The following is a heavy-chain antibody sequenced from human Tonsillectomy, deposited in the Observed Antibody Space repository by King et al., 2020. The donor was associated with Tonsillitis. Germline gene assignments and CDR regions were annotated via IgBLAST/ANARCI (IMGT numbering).Heavy chain of an antibody. CDR2: IYYSEST. D-gene: IGHD3-10*01. Sequence: QLQESGPRLVMPSQTLSLTCTVSGDSISRGDDYWSWIRQSPGRGRECIGYIYYSESTYYNSPLKSRDTISINTSKTQFSLKMSAVTVADTAVYYCARAEGSGSYWVSNWVDSWGAGIPVTVSS. CDR3: ARAEGSGSYWVSNWVDS. CDR1: GDSISRGDDY. J-gene: IGHJ5*01. V-gene: IGHV4-30-4*08.